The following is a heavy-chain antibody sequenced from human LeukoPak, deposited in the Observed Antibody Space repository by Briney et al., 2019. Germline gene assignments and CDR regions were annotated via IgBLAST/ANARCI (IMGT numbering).Heavy chain of an antibody. Sequence: GASVKVSCKASGYTFTSYGISWVRQAPGQGLEWMGWISAYNGHTNYAQKIQGRVTMTTDTSTSTAYMELRSLRSDDTALYYCARDTPMVPFDYWGQGTLVTVSS. J-gene: IGHJ4*02. CDR1: GYTFTSYG. V-gene: IGHV1-18*01. CDR3: ARDTPMVPFDY. D-gene: IGHD5-18*01. CDR2: ISAYNGHT.